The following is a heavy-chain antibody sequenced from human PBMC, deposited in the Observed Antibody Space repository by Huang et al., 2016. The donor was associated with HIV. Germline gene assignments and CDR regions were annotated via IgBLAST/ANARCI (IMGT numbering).Heavy chain of an antibody. CDR2: ISAYNGNT. V-gene: IGHV1-18*01. D-gene: IGHD1-1*01. CDR1: GYIFTKYG. CDR3: ARDHWYPLQNWFDL. J-gene: IGHJ5*01. Sequence: QVELVQSGAEVKRPGASVRVSCKAAGYIFTKYGINWVRQAPGQGLEWMWWISAYNGNTNYAEKFHGRVTLTRDTSATTAYMELRDVTSADTAVYYCARDHWYPLQNWFDLWGQGTLVTVSS.